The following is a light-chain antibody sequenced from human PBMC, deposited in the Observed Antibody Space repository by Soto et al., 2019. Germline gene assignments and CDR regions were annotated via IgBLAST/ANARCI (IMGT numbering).Light chain of an antibody. CDR1: QPIDTS. CDR2: AAS. J-gene: IGKJ3*01. Sequence: DIQMTQAPSSPSASVGDRVTITCRASQPIDTSLNWYQQKPGNAPRLLIYAASSLQSGVPLRFSGSGSGTDFTITISSLQPEDFATYYCKQSYSSPFTFGPGTTVDIK. CDR3: KQSYSSPFT. V-gene: IGKV1-39*01.